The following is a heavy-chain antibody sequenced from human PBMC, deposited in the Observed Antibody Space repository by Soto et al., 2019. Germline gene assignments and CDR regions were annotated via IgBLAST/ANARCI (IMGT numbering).Heavy chain of an antibody. J-gene: IGHJ4*02. CDR2: IKQDGSEK. Sequence: GGSLRLSCAASGCTFSSYWMSWVRQAPGKGLEWVANIKQDGSEKYYVDSVKGRFTISRDNAKNSLYLQMNSLRAEDTAVYYCARTTGTTGFDYWGQGTLVTVSS. D-gene: IGHD1-1*01. CDR3: ARTTGTTGFDY. V-gene: IGHV3-7*01. CDR1: GCTFSSYW.